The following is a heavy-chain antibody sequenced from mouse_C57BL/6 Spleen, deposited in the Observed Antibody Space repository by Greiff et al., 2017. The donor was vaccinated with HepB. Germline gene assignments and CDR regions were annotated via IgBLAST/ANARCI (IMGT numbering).Heavy chain of an antibody. CDR3: AHYYGSSSSWYFDV. CDR2: IHPNSGST. V-gene: IGHV1-64*01. CDR1: GYTFTSYW. Sequence: QVQLKESGAELVKPGASVKLSCKASGYTFTSYWMHWVKQRPGQGLEWIGMIHPNSGSTNYNEKFKSKATLTVDKSSSTADMQLSSLTSEDSAVYYCAHYYGSSSSWYFDVWGTGTTVTVSS. D-gene: IGHD1-1*01. J-gene: IGHJ1*03.